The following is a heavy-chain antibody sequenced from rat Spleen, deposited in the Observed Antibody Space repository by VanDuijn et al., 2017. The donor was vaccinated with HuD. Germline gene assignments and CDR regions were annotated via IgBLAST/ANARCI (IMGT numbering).Heavy chain of an antibody. D-gene: IGHD1-2*01. Sequence: EVQLQESGPGLVKPSQSLSLTCSVTGYSITSGYGWNWIRKFPGNKLEWMGYINSAGSTNYNPPLKSQISITRDTSKNQFFLQLTSVTTEDTATYYCARSHYYSSYMGVMDAWGQGASVTVSS. V-gene: IGHV3-3*01. J-gene: IGHJ4*01. CDR1: GYSITSGYG. CDR2: INSAGST. CDR3: ARSHYYSSYMGVMDA.